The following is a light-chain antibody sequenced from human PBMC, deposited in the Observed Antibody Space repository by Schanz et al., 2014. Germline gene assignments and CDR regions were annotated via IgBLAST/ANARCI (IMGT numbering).Light chain of an antibody. CDR2: GNS. Sequence: QSVLTQPPSVSGAPGQRVTISCTGSSSNIGAGYVLHWYQQLPGTAPKLLIYGNSNRPSGVPDRFSGSRSGTSASLAITGLQAEDEGDYYCQCYDSSLSGWRVFGGGIKLTVL. J-gene: IGLJ3*02. CDR3: QCYDSSLSGWRV. CDR1: SSNIGAGYV. V-gene: IGLV1-40*01.